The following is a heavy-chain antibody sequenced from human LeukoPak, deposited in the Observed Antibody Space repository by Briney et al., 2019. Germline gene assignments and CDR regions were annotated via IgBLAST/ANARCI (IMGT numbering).Heavy chain of an antibody. CDR3: ARRALITMGREVIVSRPFDY. CDR1: GFSFRRYW. D-gene: IGHD3-10*01. Sequence: GGSLRLSCAASGFSFRRYWMNWVRQAPGKGLEWVANIKEDGSEKYYVDSVKGRFTISKDNAENSLYLQMNSLRAEDAAVYYCARRALITMGREVIVSRPFDYWGQGTLVTVSS. V-gene: IGHV3-7*01. J-gene: IGHJ4*02. CDR2: IKEDGSEK.